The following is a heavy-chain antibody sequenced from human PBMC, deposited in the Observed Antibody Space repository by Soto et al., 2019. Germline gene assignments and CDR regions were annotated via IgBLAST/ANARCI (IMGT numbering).Heavy chain of an antibody. V-gene: IGHV4-39*01. Sequence: SETLSLTCTVSVNINVHYGVWIRQPPGKGLEWIGSVYYSGSTYYNAPLRGRATVSIDTSNSQFSLRLTSVTAADTAVYYCARATSYDGDSVTNYYMDIWGKGTSVTVSS. CDR3: ARATSYDGDSVTNYYMDI. CDR2: VYYSGST. J-gene: IGHJ6*03. D-gene: IGHD4-17*01. CDR1: VNINVHY.